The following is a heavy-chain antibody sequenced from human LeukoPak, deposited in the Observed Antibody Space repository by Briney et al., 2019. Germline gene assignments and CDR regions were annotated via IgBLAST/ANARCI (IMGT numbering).Heavy chain of an antibody. CDR1: GYSFTSYW. J-gene: IGHJ4*02. V-gene: IGHV5-51*01. Sequence: GESLKISCKGSGYSFTSYWIGWVRQKPGKGLEWMGIIYPGDSDTRYGPSFQGHVTISADKSTSTAYLQWSSLKASDTAIYYCARVFCSSTSCYADFDYWGQGTLVTVSS. CDR3: ARVFCSSTSCYADFDY. CDR2: IYPGDSDT. D-gene: IGHD2-2*01.